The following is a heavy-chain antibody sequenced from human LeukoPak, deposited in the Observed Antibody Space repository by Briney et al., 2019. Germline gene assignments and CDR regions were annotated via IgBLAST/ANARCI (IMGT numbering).Heavy chain of an antibody. CDR2: IWYDGSNK. J-gene: IGHJ4*02. CDR1: GFTFSSYG. D-gene: IGHD3-10*01. V-gene: IGHV3-33*01. Sequence: PGGSLRLSCAASGFTFSSYGMHWVRQAPGKGLEWVAVIWYDGSNKYYADSVKGRFTISRDNSKNTLYLQMNSLRAEDTAVYYCARGLCFGEFPDHFDYWGQGTLVTVSS. CDR3: ARGLCFGEFPDHFDY.